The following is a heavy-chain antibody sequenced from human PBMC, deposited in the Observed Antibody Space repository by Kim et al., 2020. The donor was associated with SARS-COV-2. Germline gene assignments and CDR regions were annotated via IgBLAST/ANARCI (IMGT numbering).Heavy chain of an antibody. CDR1: GGSISSYY. Sequence: SETLSLTCTVSGGSISSYYWSWIRQPPGKGLEWIGYIYYSGSTNYNPSLKSRVTISVDTSKNQFSLKLSSVTAADTAVYYCARHGGARWLQSTSWYFDLWGRGTLVTLSS. V-gene: IGHV4-59*08. CDR2: IYYSGST. CDR3: ARHGGARWLQSTSWYFDL. D-gene: IGHD5-12*01. J-gene: IGHJ2*01.